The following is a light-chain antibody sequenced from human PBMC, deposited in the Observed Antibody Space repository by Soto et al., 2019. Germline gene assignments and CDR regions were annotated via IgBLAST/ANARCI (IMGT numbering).Light chain of an antibody. V-gene: IGKV1-39*01. CDR3: QQTYTIPLT. CDR2: AAS. Sequence: DIQMTQSPSSLSATIGGRVTITCRASQTNNNHLNWYQQKPGKAPKLLIYAASSLQSGVPSRFGGSGSGTDFTLTIISLQPEDFATYYCQQTYTIPLTFGQGTKVDIK. J-gene: IGKJ1*01. CDR1: QTNNNH.